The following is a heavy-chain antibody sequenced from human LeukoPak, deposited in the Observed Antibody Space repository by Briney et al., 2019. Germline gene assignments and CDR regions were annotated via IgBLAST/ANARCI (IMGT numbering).Heavy chain of an antibody. V-gene: IGHV1-24*01. CDR2: FDPEDSET. CDR1: GYTLTELS. Sequence: ASVKVSCKVSGYTLTELSMHWLRQAPGKGLEWMGGFDPEDSETIYAQKFQGRVTMTEDTSTDTAYMEMSSLRSEDTALYYFARNMGLIGSRAPAAFDIGGQGQWSPSLQ. CDR3: ARNMGLIGSRAPAAFDI. D-gene: IGHD1-26*01. J-gene: IGHJ3*02.